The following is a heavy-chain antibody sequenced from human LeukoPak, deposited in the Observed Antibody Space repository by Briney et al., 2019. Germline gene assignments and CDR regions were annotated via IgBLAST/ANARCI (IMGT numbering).Heavy chain of an antibody. D-gene: IGHD3-10*01. Sequence: GGSLRLSCAASGFTFSDYYMSWIRQAPGKGLEWVSYISSSGSTIYYADSVKGRFTISRGNAKNSLYLQMNSLRAEDTAVYYCAKERTSMVRGLGVFDYWGQGTLVTVSS. CDR1: GFTFSDYY. CDR3: AKERTSMVRGLGVFDY. J-gene: IGHJ4*02. V-gene: IGHV3-11*04. CDR2: ISSSGSTI.